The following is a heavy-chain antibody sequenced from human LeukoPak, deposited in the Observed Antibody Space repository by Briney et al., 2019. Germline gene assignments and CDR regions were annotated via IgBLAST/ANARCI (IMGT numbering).Heavy chain of an antibody. V-gene: IGHV3-48*03. Sequence: GGSLRLSCAASGFTFSSYEMNWVRQAPGKGLEWVSYISSSGSIIFYADSVKGRFTISRDNPKNSLYLQMNSLRAEGTAIYFCARGVMTVVPAFDIWGQGTMVTVSS. J-gene: IGHJ3*02. D-gene: IGHD3-22*01. CDR3: ARGVMTVVPAFDI. CDR2: ISSSGSII. CDR1: GFTFSSYE.